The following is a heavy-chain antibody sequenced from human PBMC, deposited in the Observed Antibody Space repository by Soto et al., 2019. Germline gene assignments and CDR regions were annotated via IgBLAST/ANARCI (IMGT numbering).Heavy chain of an antibody. CDR2: FTWNSGII. J-gene: IGHJ4*02. CDR3: AQTEFYRWLVRD. V-gene: IGHV3-9*01. Sequence: EVQLVESGGGLVQPGRSLRLSCAASGFTFDDYAMHWVRQTPGRGLEWVSGFTWNSGIIGYADSVRGRFTISRDTANNSLDLQMNSLRVEDTGMYYCAQTEFYRWLVRDWGPGTLVTVSS. D-gene: IGHD3-10*01. CDR1: GFTFDDYA.